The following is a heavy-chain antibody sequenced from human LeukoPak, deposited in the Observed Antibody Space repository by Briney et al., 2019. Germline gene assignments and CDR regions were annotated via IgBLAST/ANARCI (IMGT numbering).Heavy chain of an antibody. D-gene: IGHD4-17*01. CDR2: ISYIGST. Sequence: SETLSLTCAVSAASFSSHYWTWIRQPPGKGLEWIGYISYIGSTNYNPSLKSRVTISIDTSKNQLSLKLSSVTAADTAVYYCARDLVTVTKGFDIWGQGTMVSVSS. V-gene: IGHV4-59*11. CDR3: ARDLVTVTKGFDI. J-gene: IGHJ3*02. CDR1: AASFSSHY.